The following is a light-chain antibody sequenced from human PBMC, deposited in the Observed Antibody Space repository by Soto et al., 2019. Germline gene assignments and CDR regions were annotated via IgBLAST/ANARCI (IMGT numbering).Light chain of an antibody. CDR3: QQSYSTPIT. CDR2: DAS. J-gene: IGKJ5*01. CDR1: QSISSW. Sequence: DIQMTQTPSTLSASVGDRVTITCRASQSISSWLAWYQQKPGKAPKLLIYDASSLQSGVPSRFSGSGSGTDFTLTISSLQPEDFATYYCQQSYSTPITFGQGTRLEIK. V-gene: IGKV1-39*01.